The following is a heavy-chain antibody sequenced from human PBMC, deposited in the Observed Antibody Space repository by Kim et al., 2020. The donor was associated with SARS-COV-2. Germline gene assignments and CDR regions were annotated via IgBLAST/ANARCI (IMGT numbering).Heavy chain of an antibody. D-gene: IGHD2-21*01. CDR1: GFTFSSYS. J-gene: IGHJ4*02. CDR3: ARDRGAHGARGLLFSPFDY. CDR2: ISSSSSYI. Sequence: GGSLRLSCAASGFTFSSYSMNWVRQAPGKGLEWVLSISSSSSYIYYADSVKGRFTISRDNAKNSLYLQMNSLRAEDTAVYYCARDRGAHGARGLLFSPFDYWGQGTLVTVSS. V-gene: IGHV3-21*01.